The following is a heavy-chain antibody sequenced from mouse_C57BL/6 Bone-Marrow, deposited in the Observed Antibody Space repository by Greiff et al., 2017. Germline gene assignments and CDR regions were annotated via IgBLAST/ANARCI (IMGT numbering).Heavy chain of an antibody. Sequence: VQLQQPGAELVKPGASVKLSCKASGYTFTSYWIHWVKQRPGQGLEWIGEIYPGSGSTNYNEKFKSKATLTVDTSSSTAYMQLSSLTSEDSAVYYWARGRVTTAYLDVWGTGTTVTVSS. V-gene: IGHV1-55*01. J-gene: IGHJ1*03. D-gene: IGHD2-2*01. CDR2: IYPGSGST. CDR3: ARGRVTTAYLDV. CDR1: GYTFTSYW.